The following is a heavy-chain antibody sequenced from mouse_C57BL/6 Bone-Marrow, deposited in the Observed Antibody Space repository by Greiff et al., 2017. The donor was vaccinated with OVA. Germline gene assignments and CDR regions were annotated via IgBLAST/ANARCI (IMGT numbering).Heavy chain of an antibody. D-gene: IGHD3-2*02. CDR2: ISYDGSN. Sequence: EVKLMESGPGLVKPSQSLSLTCSVTGYSITSGYYWNWIRQFPGNKLEWMGYISYDGSNNYNPSLKNRISITRETSKNQFFLKLNSVTTEDTATYYCARAAQATRYYFAMDYWGQGTSVTVSS. V-gene: IGHV3-6*01. CDR1: GYSITSGYY. CDR3: ARAAQATRYYFAMDY. J-gene: IGHJ4*01.